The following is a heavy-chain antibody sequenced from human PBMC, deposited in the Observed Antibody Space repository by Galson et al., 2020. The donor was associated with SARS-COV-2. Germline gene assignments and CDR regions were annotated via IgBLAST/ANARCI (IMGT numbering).Heavy chain of an antibody. D-gene: IGHD2-8*01. CDR3: ARSLNGGDLVVYYYYGMDV. CDR1: GYTLHSYY. V-gene: IGHV1-46*02. J-gene: IGHJ6*02. Sequence: ASETVPCKPSGYTLHSYYMHWLRQAPAQGLEGMGIINPSRGSPSHAPQLQGRVTMTRDTSTSTVYMELSSLRSKDTAVYYCARSLNGGDLVVYYYYGMDVWGQGSTVTVSS. CDR2: INPSRGSP.